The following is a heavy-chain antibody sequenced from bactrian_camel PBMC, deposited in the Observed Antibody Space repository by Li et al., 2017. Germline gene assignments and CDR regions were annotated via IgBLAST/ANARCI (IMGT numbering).Heavy chain of an antibody. D-gene: IGHD3*01. J-gene: IGHJ4*01. CDR2: IYTGDGRT. V-gene: IGHV3S40*01. CDR1: GLTFSRYG. Sequence: VQLVESGGGLVQAGGSLRLSCRASGLTFSRYGMSWVRQAPGKGLEWVSTIYTGDGRTNSADSVKGRFTFARDNPKNTLFLQMNDLKPEDTAMYYCVTSHSCQAHGTVMLTPEYVYWGHGTQVTVS. CDR3: VTSHSCQAHGTVMLTPEYVY.